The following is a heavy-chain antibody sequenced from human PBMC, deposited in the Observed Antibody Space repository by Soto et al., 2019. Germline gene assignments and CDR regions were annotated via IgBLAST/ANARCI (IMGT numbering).Heavy chain of an antibody. CDR3: AGVNYESGLDV. CDR2: IYLDEDK. D-gene: IGHD1-7*01. Sequence: QITLKESGPTLVRPTQTLTLTCSFYGFSLNTKGMGVGWIRQHPGKALEWLAFIYLDEDKRYSPSLKTRLTVTTDTSKNEVVLTLTNLDTLDTGTYYCAGVNYESGLDVWCQGTTVTVSS. CDR1: GFSLNTKGMG. V-gene: IGHV2-5*02. J-gene: IGHJ6*02.